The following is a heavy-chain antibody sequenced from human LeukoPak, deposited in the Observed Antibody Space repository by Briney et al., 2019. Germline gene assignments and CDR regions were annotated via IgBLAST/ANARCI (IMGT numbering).Heavy chain of an antibody. Sequence: GGSLRLSCAASGFTFSSYGMHWVRQAPGKGLEWVAFIRYDGSNKYYADSVKGRFTISRDNSKNTLYLQMNSLRAEDTAVFFCAKSLTTVKRGNFDSWGQGTLVTVSS. CDR2: IRYDGSNK. V-gene: IGHV3-30*02. CDR3: AKSLTTVKRGNFDS. J-gene: IGHJ4*02. D-gene: IGHD4-17*01. CDR1: GFTFSSYG.